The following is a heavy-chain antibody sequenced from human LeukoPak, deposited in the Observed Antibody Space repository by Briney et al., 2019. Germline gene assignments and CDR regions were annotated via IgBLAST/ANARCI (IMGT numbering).Heavy chain of an antibody. D-gene: IGHD5-18*01. V-gene: IGHV3-33*01. J-gene: IGHJ4*02. CDR1: GFTFSSSG. CDR3: ARDRGYSYIDY. Sequence: GGSLRLSCAASGFTFSSSGMHWVRQAPGEGLEWVAVIWSDGSDKYYSDSVKGRFTISGDNSKNTLYLQMNSLRAEDTAVYYCARDRGYSYIDYWGQGTLVTVSS. CDR2: IWSDGSDK.